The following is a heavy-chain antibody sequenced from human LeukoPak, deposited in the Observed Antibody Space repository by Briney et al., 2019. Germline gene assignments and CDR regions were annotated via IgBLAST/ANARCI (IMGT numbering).Heavy chain of an antibody. J-gene: IGHJ4*02. V-gene: IGHV3-21*01. D-gene: IGHD2-2*01. CDR2: ISSSSSYI. CDR1: RFTFSSYS. CDR3: ARDPFNSIAQTIAPAAYFDY. Sequence: RGSLRLSCAASRFTFSSYSMNWVRQAPGKGLEWVSSISSSSSYIYYADSVKGRFTISRDNAKNSLYLQMNSLRAEDTAVYYCARDPFNSIAQTIAPAAYFDYWGQGTLVTVSS.